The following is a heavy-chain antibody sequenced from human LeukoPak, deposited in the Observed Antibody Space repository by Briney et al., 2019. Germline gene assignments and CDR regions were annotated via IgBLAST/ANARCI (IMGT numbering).Heavy chain of an antibody. D-gene: IGHD6-6*01. V-gene: IGHV3-23*01. Sequence: GGSLRLSCAASGFTFSSYAMSWVRQAPGDGLEWVSTITGSGGSTYYADSVKGRFTISRDNSKNTPYLQMNRLRAEDTAVYYCAKGASSSRQYYMDVWGKGTTVTVSS. CDR3: AKGASSSRQYYMDV. J-gene: IGHJ6*03. CDR2: ITGSGGST. CDR1: GFTFSSYA.